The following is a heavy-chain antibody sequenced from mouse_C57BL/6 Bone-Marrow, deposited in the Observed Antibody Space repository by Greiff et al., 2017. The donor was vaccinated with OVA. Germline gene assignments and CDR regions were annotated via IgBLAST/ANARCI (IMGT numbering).Heavy chain of an antibody. J-gene: IGHJ4*01. Sequence: VQLQQPGAELVKPGASVKLSCKASGYTFTSYWMHWVKQRPGQGLEWIGMIHPNSGSTNYNEKFKSKATLTVDKSSSTACMQLSSLTSEDSAVYYCARPYDYDRDYYAMDYWGQGTSVTVSS. V-gene: IGHV1-64*01. D-gene: IGHD2-4*01. CDR3: ARPYDYDRDYYAMDY. CDR1: GYTFTSYW. CDR2: IHPNSGST.